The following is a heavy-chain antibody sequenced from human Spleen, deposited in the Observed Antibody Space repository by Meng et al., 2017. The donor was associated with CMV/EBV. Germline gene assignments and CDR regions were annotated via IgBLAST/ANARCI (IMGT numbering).Heavy chain of an antibody. CDR2: ISSSSNYI. V-gene: IGHV3-21*04. J-gene: IGHJ4*02. Sequence: GESLKISCAASGFSFNTYNMNWVRQAPGKGLEWVSSISSSSNYIYYTDSVKGRFAISRDNSKNTLYLQMHSLRAGDTAVYYCARYYGLGWGQGTLVTVSS. D-gene: IGHD3-16*01. CDR1: GFSFNTYN. CDR3: ARYYGLG.